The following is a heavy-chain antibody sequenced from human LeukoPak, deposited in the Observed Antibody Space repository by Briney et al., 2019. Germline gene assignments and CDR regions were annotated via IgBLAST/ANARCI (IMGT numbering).Heavy chain of an antibody. CDR3: ARAPSEIGGYYPEYFRH. CDR2: IKSDGRT. V-gene: IGHV3-74*01. D-gene: IGHD3-22*01. J-gene: IGHJ1*01. Sequence: GGSLRLSCAAAGFIFSNYWMHWVRQAPGKGLVWVSRIKSDGRTNYADSVEGRFTISRDNAKNTVSLQMNSLRAEDTGVYYCARAPSEIGGYYPEYFRHWGQGTLVTVSS. CDR1: GFIFSNYW.